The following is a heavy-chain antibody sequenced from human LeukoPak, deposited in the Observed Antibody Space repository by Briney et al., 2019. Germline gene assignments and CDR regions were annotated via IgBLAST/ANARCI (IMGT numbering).Heavy chain of an antibody. CDR2: ISYDGSNK. D-gene: IGHD6-19*01. J-gene: IGHJ4*02. Sequence: GGSLRLSCAASGFTFSSCAMHWVRQAPGKGLEWVAVISYDGSNKYYADSVKGRFTISRDNSKNTLYLQMNSLRAEDTAVYYCAREVAVAGATFFDCWGQGTLVTVSS. CDR1: GFTFSSCA. V-gene: IGHV3-30-3*01. CDR3: AREVAVAGATFFDC.